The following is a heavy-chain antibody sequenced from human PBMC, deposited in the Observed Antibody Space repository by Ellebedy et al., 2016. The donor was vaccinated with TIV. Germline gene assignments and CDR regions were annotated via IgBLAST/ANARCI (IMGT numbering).Heavy chain of an antibody. J-gene: IGHJ4*02. CDR3: ARSRSSGWLFDY. V-gene: IGHV6-1*01. D-gene: IGHD6-19*01. CDR1: GDRVSSNSDA. Sequence: SQTLSLTXXIPGDRVSSNSDAWNWLRQSPSRGLEWLGRTYYRFKWYNDYAVSVKSRITINPDTSKNQFSLQLNSVTPEATAVYYGARSRSSGWLFDYWGQGTLVTVSS. CDR2: TYYRFKWYN.